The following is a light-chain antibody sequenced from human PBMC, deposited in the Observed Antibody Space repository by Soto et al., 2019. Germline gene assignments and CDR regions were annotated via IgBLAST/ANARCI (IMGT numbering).Light chain of an antibody. CDR1: QSISSY. Sequence: DIQMTQSPSSLSASVGDRVTITCRASQSISSYLNWYQQKPGKAPKLLIYAASSLQGGVPSRFSGSGPGTDFTLTISSLQREDCAIYYCQQSSSTVLTFGGGTKVEIK. CDR2: AAS. J-gene: IGKJ4*01. CDR3: QQSSSTVLT. V-gene: IGKV1-39*01.